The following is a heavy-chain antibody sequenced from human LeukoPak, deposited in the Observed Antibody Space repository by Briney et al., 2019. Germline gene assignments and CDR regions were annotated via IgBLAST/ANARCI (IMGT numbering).Heavy chain of an antibody. V-gene: IGHV1-69*13. J-gene: IGHJ4*02. D-gene: IGHD3-22*01. CDR3: ARVLDSSGYYYFDY. CDR1: GGTFSSYA. CDR2: IIPIFGTA. Sequence: GASVNVSCKASGGTFSSYAISWVRQAPGQGLEWMGGIIPIFGTANYAQKFQGRVTITADESTSTAYMELSSLRSEDTAVYYCARVLDSSGYYYFDYWGQGTLVTVSS.